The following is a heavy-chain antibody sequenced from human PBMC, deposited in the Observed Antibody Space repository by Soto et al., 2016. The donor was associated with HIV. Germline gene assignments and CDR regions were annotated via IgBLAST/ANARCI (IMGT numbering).Heavy chain of an antibody. CDR2: IDDSGGNI. V-gene: IGHV3-23*04. CDR1: GFTFSSYA. J-gene: IGHJ4*02. CDR3: AKGGSIFDY. Sequence: EVQLVESGGGLVQPGGSLRPSCAASGFTFSSYAMSWVRQAPGKGLEWVSAIDDSGGNIFYADSVKGRFTTSRDNSKNTLFLQMNSLRAEDTAVYYCAKGGSIFDYWGQGNLVTVPS.